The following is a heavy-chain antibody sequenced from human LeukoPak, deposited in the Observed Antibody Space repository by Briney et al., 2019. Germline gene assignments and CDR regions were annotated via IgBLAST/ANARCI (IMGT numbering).Heavy chain of an antibody. CDR2: IYYSGST. D-gene: IGHD3-10*01. CDR3: ARDSLGPVLLWFGELGY. Sequence: SETLSLTCTVSGGSISSYYWSWIRQPPGQGLEGCGYIYYSGSTNYNPSLKSRVTISVDTSKNQFSLKLSSVTAADTAVYYCARDSLGPVLLWFGELGYWGQGTLVTVSS. CDR1: GGSISSYY. J-gene: IGHJ4*02. V-gene: IGHV4-59*12.